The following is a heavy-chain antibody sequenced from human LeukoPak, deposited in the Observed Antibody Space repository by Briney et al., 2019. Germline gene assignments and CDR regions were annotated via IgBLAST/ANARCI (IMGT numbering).Heavy chain of an antibody. D-gene: IGHD3-10*01. CDR2: INTDNGNA. Sequence: ASVKVSCKASDYTFTSYGISWVRQAPGQGLEWMGWINTDNGNANYAQKLQGRVTMTTDTSTSTAYMELRSLSSDDAAVYYCARDPGRPGGFGQLFFDYWGQGTLVTVSS. CDR1: DYTFTSYG. CDR3: ARDPGRPGGFGQLFFDY. V-gene: IGHV1-18*01. J-gene: IGHJ4*02.